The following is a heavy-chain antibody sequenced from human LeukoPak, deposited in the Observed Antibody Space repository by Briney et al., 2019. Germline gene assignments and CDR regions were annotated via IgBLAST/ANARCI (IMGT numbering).Heavy chain of an antibody. CDR2: IYTSGST. Sequence: SETLSLTCTVSGVSISSYYWSWIRQPAGKGLEWIGRIYTSGSTNYNPSLKSRVTISVDTSKNQFSLKLSSVTAADTAVYYCARESSGNPNDAFDIWGQGTMVTVSS. CDR3: ARESSGNPNDAFDI. V-gene: IGHV4-4*07. J-gene: IGHJ3*02. CDR1: GVSISSYY. D-gene: IGHD6-19*01.